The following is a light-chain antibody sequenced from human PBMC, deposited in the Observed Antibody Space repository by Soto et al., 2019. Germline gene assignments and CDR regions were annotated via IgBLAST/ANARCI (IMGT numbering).Light chain of an antibody. V-gene: IGKV3-20*01. CDR2: DAS. Sequence: EVVLTQSPGTLSLSPGERATLSCRASQSVSRNYLAWYQKKPGQAPRLLIYDASSRATGIPDRFSGSGSGTDFSLTIRRLEPDDFAVYYCQKYGNFWTFGQGTKVDNK. CDR1: QSVSRNY. J-gene: IGKJ1*01. CDR3: QKYGNFWT.